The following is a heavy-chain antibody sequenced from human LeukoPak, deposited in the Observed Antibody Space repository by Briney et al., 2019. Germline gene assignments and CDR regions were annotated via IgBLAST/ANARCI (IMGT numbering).Heavy chain of an antibody. CDR3: ARHKRYYYDSSGPFDY. D-gene: IGHD3-22*01. CDR2: INHSGST. V-gene: IGHV4-34*01. Sequence: SETLSLTCAVYGGSFSGYYWSWIRQPPGKGLEWIGEINHSGSTNYNPSLKSRVTISVDTSKNQFSLKLSSVTAADTAVYYCARHKRYYYDSSGPFDYWGRGTLVTVSS. CDR1: GGSFSGYY. J-gene: IGHJ4*02.